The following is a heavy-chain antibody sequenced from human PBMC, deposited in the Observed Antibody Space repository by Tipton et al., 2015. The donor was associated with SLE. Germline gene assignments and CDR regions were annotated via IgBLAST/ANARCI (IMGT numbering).Heavy chain of an antibody. V-gene: IGHV3-21*01. Sequence: SLRLSCAASGFTFSSYSMNWVRQAPGKGLEWVSSISSSSSYIYYADSVKGRFTISRDNAKNSLYLQMNSLRAEDTAVYYCAREDTPMDDAFDIWGQGTMVTVSS. CDR3: AREDTPMDDAFDI. D-gene: IGHD5-18*01. J-gene: IGHJ3*02. CDR2: ISSSSSYI. CDR1: GFTFSSYS.